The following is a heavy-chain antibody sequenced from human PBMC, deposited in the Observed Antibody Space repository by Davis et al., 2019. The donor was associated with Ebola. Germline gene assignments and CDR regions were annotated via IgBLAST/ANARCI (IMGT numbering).Heavy chain of an antibody. D-gene: IGHD4-17*01. J-gene: IGHJ5*02. Sequence: ASVKVSCKASGYTFSSYYMHWVRQAPGQGLEWMGIINPSGGSTTYAQNFQGRVTMTWDTSTSTVYMELSSLRSEDTAVYYCARVYGDYDRYNWFDPWGQGTLVTVSS. CDR1: GYTFSSYY. CDR2: INPSGGST. V-gene: IGHV1-46*01. CDR3: ARVYGDYDRYNWFDP.